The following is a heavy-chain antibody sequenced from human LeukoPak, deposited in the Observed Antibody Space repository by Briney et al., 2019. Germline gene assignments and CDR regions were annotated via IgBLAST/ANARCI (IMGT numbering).Heavy chain of an antibody. V-gene: IGHV3-30*04. CDR3: AKDSLGYSSSWFAYYMDV. CDR1: GFTFSSYA. J-gene: IGHJ6*03. D-gene: IGHD6-13*01. Sequence: GGSLRLSCAASGFTFSSYAMHWVRQAPGKGLEWVAFISYDGSNKYYADSVKGRFTISRDNSKNTLYLQMNSLRAEDTAVYYCAKDSLGYSSSWFAYYMDVWGKGTTVTISS. CDR2: ISYDGSNK.